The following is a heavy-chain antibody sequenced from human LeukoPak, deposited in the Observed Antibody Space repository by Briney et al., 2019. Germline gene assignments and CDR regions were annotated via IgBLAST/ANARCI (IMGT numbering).Heavy chain of an antibody. V-gene: IGHV1-18*01. J-gene: IGHJ4*02. CDR3: ARDVNDYVWGSYGY. CDR1: GYTFTSYG. CDR2: ISAYNGNT. Sequence: ASVKVSCKASGYTFTSYGISWVRQAPGQGLEWMGWISAYNGNTNYAQKLQGRVTMTTDTSTSTAYMELRSLRSDDTAVYYCARDVNDYVWGSYGYWGQGTLVTVSS. D-gene: IGHD3-16*01.